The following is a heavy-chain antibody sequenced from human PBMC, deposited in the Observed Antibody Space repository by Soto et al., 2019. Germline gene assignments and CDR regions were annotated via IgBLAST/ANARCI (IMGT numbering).Heavy chain of an antibody. J-gene: IGHJ3*02. CDR3: ARGRSITIFGGDAFDI. CDR2: IYYSGST. D-gene: IGHD3-3*01. V-gene: IGHV4-31*03. CDR1: GGSISSGGYY. Sequence: QVQLQESGPGLVKPSQTLSLTCTVSGGSISSGGYYWSWIRQHPGKGLEWIGYIYYSGSTYYNPSLKSRVTISVDTSKNQFSLKLSSVTAADTAVYYCARGRSITIFGGDAFDIWGQGTMVTVSS.